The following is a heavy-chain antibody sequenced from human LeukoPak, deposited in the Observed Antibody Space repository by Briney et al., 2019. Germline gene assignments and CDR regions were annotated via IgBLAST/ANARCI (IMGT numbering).Heavy chain of an antibody. J-gene: IGHJ5*02. CDR3: AKDRSDRGASGSTFET. CDR1: GVTFSSYS. V-gene: IGHV1-69*06. D-gene: IGHD3-10*01. CDR2: IRPMFCTE. Sequence: SVKVTCKASGVTFSSYSMSFVRQPPGQGLEWMGRIRPMFCTEQDAEKFQGRLTSTADTSTTTVYMEWSGLRSEDTATYFCAKDRSDRGASGSTFETWGQGTLVIVSS.